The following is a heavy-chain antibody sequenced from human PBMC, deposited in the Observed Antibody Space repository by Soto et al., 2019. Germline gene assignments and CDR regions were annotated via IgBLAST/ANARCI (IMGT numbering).Heavy chain of an antibody. CDR1: GFTFSSYS. Sequence: GGSLRLSCAASGFTFSSYSMNWVRQAPGKGLEWVSYISSSSSTIYYADSVKGRFTISRDNAKNSLYLQMNSLRDEDTVVDYCTRDDMRSSSGWYGEKYFDYWGQGTLVTVSS. CDR3: TRDDMRSSSGWYGEKYFDY. D-gene: IGHD6-19*01. V-gene: IGHV3-48*02. CDR2: ISSSSSTI. J-gene: IGHJ4*02.